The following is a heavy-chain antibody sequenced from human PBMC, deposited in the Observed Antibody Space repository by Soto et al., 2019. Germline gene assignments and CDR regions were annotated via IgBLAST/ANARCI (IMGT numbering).Heavy chain of an antibody. Sequence: SETLSLTCIVSGGSISNYYWSWIRQPPGKGLEWIGYIYYSGSANYNPSLKSRVTISVDISKSQFSLRLTSVTAADTAVYYCARYNAASGTYYFDFWGQGALVTVSS. CDR2: IYYSGSA. D-gene: IGHD6-13*01. CDR1: GGSISNYY. CDR3: ARYNAASGTYYFDF. J-gene: IGHJ4*02. V-gene: IGHV4-59*12.